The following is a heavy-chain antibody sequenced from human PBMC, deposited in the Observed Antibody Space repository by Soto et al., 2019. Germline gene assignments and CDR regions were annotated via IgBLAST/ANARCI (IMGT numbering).Heavy chain of an antibody. J-gene: IGHJ3*02. CDR2: IYYSGST. CDR1: GGSISSSSYY. CDR3: ARRKGSGWLADYNAFDI. D-gene: IGHD6-19*01. Sequence: QLQLQESGPGLVKPSETLSLTCTVSGGSISSSSYYWGWIRQPPGKGLEWIGSIYYSGSTYYNPSLKSRVTISVYTSKNQFSLKLSSVTAADTAVYYCARRKGSGWLADYNAFDIWGQGTMVTVSS. V-gene: IGHV4-39*01.